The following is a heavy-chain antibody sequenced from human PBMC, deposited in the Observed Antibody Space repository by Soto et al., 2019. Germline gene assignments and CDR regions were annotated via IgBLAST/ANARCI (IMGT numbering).Heavy chain of an antibody. V-gene: IGHV3-11*01. CDR1: GFRLSDYE. Sequence: GGSLRLSCAVSGFRLSDYEMSWIRQAPGKGPEWVSFISRSGDTIYYVDSVKGRFSISRDNAKNSVYLQLRSLRVEDTAAYFCARSSGRFEADAFDLWGQGTMVTASS. J-gene: IGHJ3*01. CDR3: ARSSGRFEADAFDL. CDR2: ISRSGDTI. D-gene: IGHD3-22*01.